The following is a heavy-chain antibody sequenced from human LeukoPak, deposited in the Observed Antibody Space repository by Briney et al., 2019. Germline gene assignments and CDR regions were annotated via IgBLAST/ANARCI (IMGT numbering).Heavy chain of an antibody. CDR2: IKEDGSEK. D-gene: IGHD4-17*01. V-gene: IGHV3-7*05. J-gene: IGHJ4*02. CDR1: GFTLRSYW. Sequence: GGSLRLSCAASGFTLRSYWMSWVRQAPGKGLEWVANIKEDGSEKYYVDSVKGRFTISRDNAKNSVYLQMNSLRAEDTAVYYCARDFAVTTDWGQGTLVTVSS. CDR3: ARDFAVTTD.